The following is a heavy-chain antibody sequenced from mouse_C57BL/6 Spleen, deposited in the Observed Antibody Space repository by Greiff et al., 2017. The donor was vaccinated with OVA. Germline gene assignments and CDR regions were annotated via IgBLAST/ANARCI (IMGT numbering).Heavy chain of an antibody. V-gene: IGHV1-55*01. D-gene: IGHD1-1*01. CDR2: IYPGSGST. Sequence: QVQLQQPGAELVKPGASVKMSCKASGYTFTSYWITWVKQRPGQGLEWIGDIYPGSGSTNYNEKFKSKATLTVDTSSSTAYMQLSSLTSEDSAVYYCARRGSTVLGLDDWGKGTTLTASA. J-gene: IGHJ2*01. CDR1: GYTFTSYW. CDR3: ARRGSTVLGLDD.